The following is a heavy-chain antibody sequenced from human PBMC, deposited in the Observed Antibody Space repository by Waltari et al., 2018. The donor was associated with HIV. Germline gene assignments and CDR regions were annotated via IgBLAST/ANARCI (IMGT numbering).Heavy chain of an antibody. CDR2: IYYSGST. J-gene: IGHJ4*02. CDR1: GGSNSSSSYY. V-gene: IGHV4-39*01. CDR3: ARADIVLMVYAPHFDY. Sequence: QLQLQESGPGLVKPSETMSRTCTVAGGSNSSSSYYWGWIRQPPGKGLEWIGSIYYSGSTYYNPSLTSRVTISVDTSKNQFSLKLSSVTAADTAVYYCARADIVLMVYAPHFDYWGQGTLVTVSS. D-gene: IGHD2-8*01.